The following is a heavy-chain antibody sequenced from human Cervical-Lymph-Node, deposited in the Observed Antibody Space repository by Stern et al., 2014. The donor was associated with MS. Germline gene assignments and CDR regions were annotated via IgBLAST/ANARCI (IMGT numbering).Heavy chain of an antibody. J-gene: IGHJ4*02. CDR3: ARGGRGSGLDY. CDR2: ISYAGSSE. D-gene: IGHD6-19*01. Sequence: VQLVESGGGVVQPGRSLRLSCAASGFTFDNYPMHWVRQPPGTGLEWVTFISYAGSSEDYADSVKGRFTISRDNSKNTLYLQLNSLRAEDTAVYYCARGGRGSGLDYWGQGTLVTVSS. CDR1: GFTFDNYP. V-gene: IGHV3-30-3*01.